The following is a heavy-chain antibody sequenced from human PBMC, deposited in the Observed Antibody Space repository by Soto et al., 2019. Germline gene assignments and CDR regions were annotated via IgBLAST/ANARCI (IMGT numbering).Heavy chain of an antibody. V-gene: IGHV4-61*08. CDR2: IYYSGST. CDR1: GVSISSGDYY. CDR3: ARTYYYDSSRYFDY. D-gene: IGHD3-22*01. J-gene: IGHJ4*02. Sequence: SETLSLTCTVSGVSISSGDYYWSWIRQPPGKGLEWIGYIYYSGSTNYNHSLKSRVTKSVDTSKKQFSLKLSSVTAADTAVYYCARTYYYDSSRYFDYWGQGTLVTVSS.